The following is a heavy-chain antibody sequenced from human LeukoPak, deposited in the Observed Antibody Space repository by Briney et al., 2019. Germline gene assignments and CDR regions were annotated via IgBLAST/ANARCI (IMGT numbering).Heavy chain of an antibody. CDR2: ISAAGDT. CDR1: GFTFSSYD. Sequence: GGSLRLSCAASGFTFSSYDMHWVRQATGKGLEWVSTISAAGDTYYLDSVKGRFTISRENAKNSLYLQMNSLRAGDTAVYYCVALGDRIYWGQGTLVTVSS. CDR3: VALGDRIY. D-gene: IGHD2-21*02. J-gene: IGHJ4*02. V-gene: IGHV3-13*01.